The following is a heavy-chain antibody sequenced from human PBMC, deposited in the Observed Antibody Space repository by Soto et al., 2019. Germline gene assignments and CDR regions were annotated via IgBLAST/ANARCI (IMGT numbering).Heavy chain of an antibody. CDR3: ARVIASAADFDY. D-gene: IGHD6-13*01. V-gene: IGHV1-18*01. CDR2: ISAYNRNT. Sequence: QVQLVQSGAEVKKPGASVKVSCKASGYTFTSYGLSWVRQAPGQGLEWMGWISAYNRNTNYAQKLQGRVTMTTDTSTSAAYRALMALRSDDTAVYYWARVIASAADFDYWGQGTLVNVSA. CDR1: GYTFTSYG. J-gene: IGHJ4*02.